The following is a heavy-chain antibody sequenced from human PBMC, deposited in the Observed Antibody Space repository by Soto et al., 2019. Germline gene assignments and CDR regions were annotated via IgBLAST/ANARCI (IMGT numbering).Heavy chain of an antibody. Sequence: QVQLQESGPGLVEPSQTLSLRCSVSGGSVRSDDYFWSWIRQPPGKALEWMGYISHSGTAYYNPSLKRRLAMSIDTSKKHFSLSLRSLTAADTATYYCARGHYDVLTGYYVRYFDYWGRGTRVTVSS. D-gene: IGHD3-9*01. CDR2: ISHSGTA. V-gene: IGHV4-30-4*01. CDR3: ARGHYDVLTGYYVRYFDY. CDR1: GGSVRSDDYF. J-gene: IGHJ4*02.